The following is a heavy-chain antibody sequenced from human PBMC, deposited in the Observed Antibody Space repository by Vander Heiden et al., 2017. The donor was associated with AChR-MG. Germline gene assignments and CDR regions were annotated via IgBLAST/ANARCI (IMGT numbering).Heavy chain of an antibody. CDR1: RFNLSSHA. CDR3: ALEEWGYFDY. V-gene: IGHV3-23*01. CDR2: IHGSGGTT. D-gene: IGHD1-1*01. J-gene: IGHJ4*02. Sequence: EVHLLESGGGLVQPGGSLRLSCAASRFNLSSHAMSWVRQAPGRGLEWVSTIHGSGGTTFYADSVKGRFTISRDDSKSTLYLEMKSLRAEDTAVYYGALEEWGYFDYWGQGTVVTVSS.